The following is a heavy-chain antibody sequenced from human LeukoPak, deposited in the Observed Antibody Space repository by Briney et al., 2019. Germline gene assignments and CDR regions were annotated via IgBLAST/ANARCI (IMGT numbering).Heavy chain of an antibody. CDR2: IRSGGST. D-gene: IGHD3-16*01. CDR1: GFTVSSSY. V-gene: IGHV3-53*05. Sequence: GGSLRLSCAASGFTVSSSYMTWVRQAPGKGLEWVSVIRSGGSTVYADSVKGRFTVSRDNSKNTLYLQMNTLSVEDTAVYYCAKTPMIDSYWFDPWGQGTLVTVSS. J-gene: IGHJ5*02. CDR3: AKTPMIDSYWFDP.